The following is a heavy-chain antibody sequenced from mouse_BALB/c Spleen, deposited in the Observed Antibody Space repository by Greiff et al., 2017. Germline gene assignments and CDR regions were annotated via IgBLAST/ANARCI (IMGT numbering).Heavy chain of an antibody. J-gene: IGHJ2*01. V-gene: IGHV1S126*01. CDR2: IDPSDSYT. CDR1: GYTFTSYW. D-gene: IGHD5-2*01. CDR3: ARRNNYDYFDY. Sequence: VQLQQPGAELVKPGASVKISCKASGYTFTSYWMNWVKQRPGQGLEWIGEIDPSDSYTNNNQKFKDKATLTVDNSSSTAYMELRSLTSEDSAVYYCARRNNYDYFDYWGQGTTLTVAS.